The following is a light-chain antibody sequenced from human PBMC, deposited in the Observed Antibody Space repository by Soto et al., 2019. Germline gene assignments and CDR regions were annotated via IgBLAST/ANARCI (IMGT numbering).Light chain of an antibody. CDR1: SSDVGGYKY. CDR3: CSYAGSYTVYV. Sequence: QSALTQPRSVSGSPGQSVTISCTGTSSDVGGYKYVSWYQQHPGKAPKLMISDVTKRPAGVPDRFSGSKSGNTASLTISGLQAEDEADYYCCSYAGSYTVYVFGTGTKLTVL. V-gene: IGLV2-11*01. J-gene: IGLJ1*01. CDR2: DVT.